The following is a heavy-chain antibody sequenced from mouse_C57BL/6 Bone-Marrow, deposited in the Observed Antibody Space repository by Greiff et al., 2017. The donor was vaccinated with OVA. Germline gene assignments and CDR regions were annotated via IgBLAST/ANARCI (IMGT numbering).Heavy chain of an antibody. Sequence: VQLQQSGAELVRPGTSVKMSCKASGYTFTNYWIGWAKQRPGHGLEWIGDIYPGGGYTNYNEKFKGKATLTADKSSSTAYMQFSSLTSEDSAIYYCARRGGYSFDYWGQGTTLTVSS. CDR1: GYTFTNYW. J-gene: IGHJ2*01. V-gene: IGHV1-63*01. D-gene: IGHD1-1*02. CDR2: IYPGGGYT. CDR3: ARRGGYSFDY.